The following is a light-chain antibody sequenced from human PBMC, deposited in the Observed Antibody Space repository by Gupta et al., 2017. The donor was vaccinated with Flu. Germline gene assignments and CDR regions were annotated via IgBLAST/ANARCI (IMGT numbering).Light chain of an antibody. CDR2: RNT. J-gene: IGLJ3*02. V-gene: IGLV1-47*01. Sequence: SSNIGSNYVFWYQQFPGTAPKLLIHRNTLRPSLVPDRFSGSKSGTSASLAISGLRSEDEADYYCAAWDDNLSGPWLFGGGTKLTVL. CDR3: AAWDDNLSGPWL. CDR1: SSNIGSNY.